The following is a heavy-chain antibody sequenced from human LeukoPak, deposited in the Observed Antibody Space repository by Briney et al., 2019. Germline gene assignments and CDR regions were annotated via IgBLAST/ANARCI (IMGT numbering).Heavy chain of an antibody. CDR3: ARDPGCSGGSCYPRPSNWFDP. CDR1: GYTFTSYG. D-gene: IGHD2-15*01. CDR2: ISAYTGNT. V-gene: IGHV1-18*01. J-gene: IGHJ5*02. Sequence: ASVKVSCKASGYTFTSYGVSWVRQAPGQGLEWMGWISAYTGNTNYAQKLQGRVTMTTDTSTSTAYMELRSLRSDDTAVYYCARDPGCSGGSCYPRPSNWFDPWGQGTLVTVSS.